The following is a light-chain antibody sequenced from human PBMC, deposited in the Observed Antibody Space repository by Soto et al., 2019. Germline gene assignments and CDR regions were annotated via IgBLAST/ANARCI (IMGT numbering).Light chain of an antibody. CDR1: TSNIGSNT. Sequence: QSVLTQPHSASGTPGQRVTISCSGSTSNIGSNTVNWYQQLPGAAPQLLIYNNNQRPSGVPDRFSGSKSGASASLAISGLQSEDEGDYYCAAWDDSLHVVFGGGTKLTVL. V-gene: IGLV1-44*01. CDR2: NNN. CDR3: AAWDDSLHVV. J-gene: IGLJ2*01.